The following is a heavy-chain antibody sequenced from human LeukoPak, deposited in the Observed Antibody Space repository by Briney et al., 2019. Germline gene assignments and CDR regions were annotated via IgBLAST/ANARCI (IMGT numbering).Heavy chain of an antibody. CDR3: AREEDCSGGICYLGNAFDI. V-gene: IGHV4-61*01. CDR1: GGSVSSGSYY. Sequence: SETLSLTCTVSGGSVSSGSYYWSWIRQPPGKGLEWIGYIYYSGSTNYNASLKSRVTISVDTSKNQFSLKLSSVTAADTAVYYCAREEDCSGGICYLGNAFDIWGQGTMVTVSS. J-gene: IGHJ3*02. D-gene: IGHD2-15*01. CDR2: IYYSGST.